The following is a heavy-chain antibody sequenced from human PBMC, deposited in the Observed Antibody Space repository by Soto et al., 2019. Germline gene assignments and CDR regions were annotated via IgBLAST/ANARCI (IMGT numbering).Heavy chain of an antibody. Sequence: QVQLQESGPGLVEPSQTLSLTCTVSGLSISSEGYYWNWIRQHPGKGLEWIGYIYYSGNTYYKTSLKRRATISVDASKNQLSLEMSSVTAADTAVYYCVRDPTRIDNGYIWACGVFDVWGQGTLVTVSS. D-gene: IGHD3-16*01. CDR1: GLSISSEGYY. CDR3: VRDPTRIDNGYIWACGVFDV. V-gene: IGHV4-31*03. J-gene: IGHJ3*01. CDR2: IYYSGNT.